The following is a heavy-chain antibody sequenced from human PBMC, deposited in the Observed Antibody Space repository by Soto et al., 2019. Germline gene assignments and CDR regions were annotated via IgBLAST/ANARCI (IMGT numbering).Heavy chain of an antibody. V-gene: IGHV3-66*03. CDR3: AKDGYHAAFDV. D-gene: IGHD5-12*01. CDR1: GFTVSSNY. CDR2: ISGSGGVT. Sequence: PGGSLRLSCAASGFTVSSNYMSWVRQAPGNGLEWVSLISGSGGVTYYADSVKGRFTILRDKSKNTVYLQMNSLRPDDTAVYYCAKDGYHAAFDVWGQGTSVTVS. J-gene: IGHJ3*01.